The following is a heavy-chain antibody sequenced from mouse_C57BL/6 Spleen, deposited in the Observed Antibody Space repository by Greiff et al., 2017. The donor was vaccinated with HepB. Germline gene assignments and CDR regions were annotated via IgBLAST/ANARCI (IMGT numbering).Heavy chain of an antibody. D-gene: IGHD2-2*01. CDR2: IDPETGGT. J-gene: IGHJ3*01. CDR1: GYTFTDYE. CDR3: TRRDLLRSRRGFAY. Sequence: QVQLQQSGAELVRPGASVTLSCKASGYTFTDYEMHWVKQTPVHGLEWIGAIDPETGGTAYNQKFKGKAILTADKSSSTAYMELRSLTSEDSAVYYCTRRDLLRSRRGFAYWGQGTLVTVSA. V-gene: IGHV1-15*01.